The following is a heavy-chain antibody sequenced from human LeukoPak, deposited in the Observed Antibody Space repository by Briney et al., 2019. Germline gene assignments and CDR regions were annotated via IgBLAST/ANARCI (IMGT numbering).Heavy chain of an antibody. Sequence: GGSLRLSCAASGFTFSSYAMSWVRQAPGKGLEWVSAICGSGGSTYYADSVKGRFTISRDNSKNTLYLQMNSLRAEDTAVYYCAKVISSGWYASRHFDYWGQGTLVTVSS. J-gene: IGHJ4*02. V-gene: IGHV3-23*01. CDR3: AKVISSGWYASRHFDY. D-gene: IGHD6-19*01. CDR2: ICGSGGST. CDR1: GFTFSSYA.